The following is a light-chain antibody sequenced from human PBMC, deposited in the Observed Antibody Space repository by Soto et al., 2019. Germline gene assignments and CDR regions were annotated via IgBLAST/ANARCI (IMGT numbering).Light chain of an antibody. CDR2: GAS. Sequence: EIEVTQSPGTLALSPDEGATLSCRASQSVSKYLAWYQQKPGQAPRLLIYGASSRATGIPDSFSGSGSGTDFTLTISRLEPEDFAVYYCQQYGGSPQTFGQGTKVEIK. V-gene: IGKV3-20*01. CDR3: QQYGGSPQT. J-gene: IGKJ1*01. CDR1: QSVSKY.